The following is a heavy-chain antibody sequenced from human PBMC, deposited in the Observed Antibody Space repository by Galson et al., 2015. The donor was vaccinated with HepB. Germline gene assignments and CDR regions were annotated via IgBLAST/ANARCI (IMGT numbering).Heavy chain of an antibody. Sequence: SLRLSCAASGFTFSSYGMHWVRQAPGKGLEWVAVISYDGSNKYYADSVKGRFTISRDNSKNTLYLQMNSLRAEDTAVYYCAKQVGATDGGCYWGQGTLVTVSS. D-gene: IGHD1-26*01. V-gene: IGHV3-30*18. CDR3: AKQVGATDGGCY. CDR2: ISYDGSNK. CDR1: GFTFSSYG. J-gene: IGHJ4*02.